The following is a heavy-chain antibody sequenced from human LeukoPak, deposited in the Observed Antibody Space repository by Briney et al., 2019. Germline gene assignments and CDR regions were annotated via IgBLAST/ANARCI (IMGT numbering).Heavy chain of an antibody. D-gene: IGHD2-2*01. CDR2: IYHSGRT. J-gene: IGHJ4*02. CDR1: GYSISSGYY. Sequence: SETLSLTCTVSGYSISSGYYWGWIRQPPGKGLEWIGSIYHSGRTYYNPSLKSRVTISVDTSKNQFSLKLSSVTAADTAVYYCASVRCSATSCYEFYFDYWGQGTLVTVSS. CDR3: ASVRCSATSCYEFYFDY. V-gene: IGHV4-38-2*02.